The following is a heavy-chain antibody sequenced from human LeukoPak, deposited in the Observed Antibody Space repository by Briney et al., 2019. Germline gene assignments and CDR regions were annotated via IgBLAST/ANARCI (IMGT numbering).Heavy chain of an antibody. CDR1: EFSVGSNY. D-gene: IGHD4-11*01. CDR2: IKQDGSEI. CDR3: AKTTVTPPYYMDV. J-gene: IGHJ6*03. Sequence: GGSLRLSCAASEFSVGSNYMTWVRQAPGKGLEWVANIKQDGSEIHHVDSVKGRFTISRDNAKNSLFLQMNSLRAEDTAVYYCAKTTVTPPYYMDVWGKGTTVTVSS. V-gene: IGHV3-7*01.